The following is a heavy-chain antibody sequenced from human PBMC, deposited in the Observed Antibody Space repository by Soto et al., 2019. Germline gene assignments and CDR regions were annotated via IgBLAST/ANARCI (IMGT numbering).Heavy chain of an antibody. CDR3: ARESGGATATLDYYYFYMDV. Sequence: ASVKVSCKTPGDSFNDYYIHWVRQAPGQGLEWMGWINPNGGVTKYAQKFRGRVTVTRDTSIRTVYMELSSLRSDDTAVYYCARESGGATATLDYYYFYMDVWGKGTTVTVSS. V-gene: IGHV1-2*02. CDR2: INPNGGVT. CDR1: GDSFNDYY. D-gene: IGHD5-12*01. J-gene: IGHJ6*03.